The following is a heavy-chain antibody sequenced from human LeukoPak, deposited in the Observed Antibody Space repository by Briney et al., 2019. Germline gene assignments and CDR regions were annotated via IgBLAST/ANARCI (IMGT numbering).Heavy chain of an antibody. J-gene: IGHJ5*02. Sequence: GGSLRLSCAISGFSVTNNYMSWVRQAPGKGLEWVSSISSISRDIYHADSVKGRFTISRDNAKNSLYLQMNSLRAEDTAVYYCARGVNSGSYPNWFDPWGQGILVTVSS. CDR3: ARGVNSGSYPNWFDP. D-gene: IGHD1-26*01. CDR1: GFSVTNNY. CDR2: ISSISRDI. V-gene: IGHV3-21*01.